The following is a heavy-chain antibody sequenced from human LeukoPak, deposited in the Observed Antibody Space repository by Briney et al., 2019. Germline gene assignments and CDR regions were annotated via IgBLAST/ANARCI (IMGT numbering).Heavy chain of an antibody. J-gene: IGHJ4*02. D-gene: IGHD5-24*01. CDR2: IYHSGST. CDR1: GYSISSGYY. CDR3: ARLGMVGWLHRPFDY. Sequence: SETLSLTCAVSGYSISSGYYWGWIRQPPGKGLEWIGSIYHSGSTYYNPSLKSRVTISVDMSKNQFSLKLSSVTAADTAVYYCARLGMVGWLHRPFDYWGQGTLVTASS. V-gene: IGHV4-38-2*01.